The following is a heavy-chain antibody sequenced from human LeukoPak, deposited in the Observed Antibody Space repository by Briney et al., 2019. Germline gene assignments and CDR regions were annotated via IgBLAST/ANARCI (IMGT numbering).Heavy chain of an antibody. CDR1: GGSISSGDYY. J-gene: IGHJ4*02. CDR3: AMSSGYDIDY. V-gene: IGHV4-30-4*01. D-gene: IGHD5-12*01. Sequence: SQTLSLTCTVSGGSISSGDYYWSWIRQPPGKGLEWIGYIFNSGSTYYNPSLKSRVTISVDTYKNQFSLKLSSVTAADTAVYYCAMSSGYDIDYWGQGTLVTVSS. CDR2: IFNSGST.